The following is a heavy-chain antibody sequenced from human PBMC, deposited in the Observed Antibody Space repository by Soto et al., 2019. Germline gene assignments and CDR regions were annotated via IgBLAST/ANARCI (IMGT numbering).Heavy chain of an antibody. CDR1: GYSFTSYG. J-gene: IGHJ4*02. V-gene: IGHV1-18*04. CDR2: ISGHNGNT. CDR3: ARHRFNYYDDTVYYYFDY. D-gene: IGHD3-22*01. Sequence: ASVKVYCKASGYSFTSYGISWVRQAPGQVPEWMGWISGHNGNTNHPQSLQGRVTMTTDTSRNTAYMELRSLRSDDTAVYYCARHRFNYYDDTVYYYFDYWGQGTLVTVSS.